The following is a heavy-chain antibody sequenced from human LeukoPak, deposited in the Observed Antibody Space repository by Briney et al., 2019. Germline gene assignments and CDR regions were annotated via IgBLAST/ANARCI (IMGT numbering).Heavy chain of an antibody. CDR2: IYHSGST. D-gene: IGHD2-2*01. CDR1: GGSISSGGYS. V-gene: IGHV4-30-2*01. J-gene: IGHJ5*02. Sequence: PSETLSLTCAVSGGSISSGGYSWSWIRQPPGKGLEWIGYIYHSGSTNYNPSLKSRVTISVDTSKNQFSLKLSSVTAADTAVYYCARGPGSPVVPRESFDPWGQGTLVTVSS. CDR3: ARGPGSPVVPRESFDP.